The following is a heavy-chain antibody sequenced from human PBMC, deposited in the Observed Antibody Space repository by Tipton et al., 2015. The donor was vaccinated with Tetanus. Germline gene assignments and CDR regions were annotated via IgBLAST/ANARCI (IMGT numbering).Heavy chain of an antibody. Sequence: SLRLSCAASGFTFSNHGMHWVRQGPGKGLEWVGVVWYDGSSRTRDSVKGRFTISRDNSKSMLYLQMNSLRVEDTAIYYCAKDGGTSGWYIHFDYWGQGTLVTVSS. CDR3: AKDGGTSGWYIHFDY. CDR2: VWYDGSSR. V-gene: IGHV3-33*06. CDR1: GFTFSNHG. J-gene: IGHJ4*02. D-gene: IGHD6-19*01.